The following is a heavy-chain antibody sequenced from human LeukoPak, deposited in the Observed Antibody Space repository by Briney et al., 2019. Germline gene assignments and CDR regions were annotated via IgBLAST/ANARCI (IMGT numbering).Heavy chain of an antibody. CDR3: AKDENFNWFDP. J-gene: IGHJ5*02. CDR1: GFTFSSYE. V-gene: IGHV3-48*03. CDR2: ISSSGSTI. D-gene: IGHD3-3*01. Sequence: GGSLRLSCAASGFTFSSYEMDWVRQAPGKGLEWVSYISSSGSTIYYADSVKGRFTISRDNAKNSLYLQMNSLRAEDTAVYYCAKDENFNWFDPWGQGTLVTVSS.